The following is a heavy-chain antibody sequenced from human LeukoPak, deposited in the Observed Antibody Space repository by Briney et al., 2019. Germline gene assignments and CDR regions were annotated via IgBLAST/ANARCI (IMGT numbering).Heavy chain of an antibody. CDR1: GYTLTELS. V-gene: IGHV1-24*01. CDR2: FDPEDGET. J-gene: IGHJ3*02. CDR3: ATTSHGSGWYRDDAFDI. D-gene: IGHD6-19*01. Sequence: GASVKVSCKISGYTLTELSMHWVRQAPGKGLEWMGGFDPEDGETIYEQKFQGRVTMTEDTSTDTAYMELSSLRSEDTAVYYCATTSHGSGWYRDDAFDIWGQGTMVTVSS.